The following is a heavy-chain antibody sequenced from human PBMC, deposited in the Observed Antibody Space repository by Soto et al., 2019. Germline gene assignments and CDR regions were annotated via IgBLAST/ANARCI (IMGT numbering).Heavy chain of an antibody. CDR2: INVGNGNT. D-gene: IGHD6-19*01. J-gene: IGHJ5*02. Sequence: GASVKVSCXASGYKFSSYAIHWVRQAPGQRLEWMGRINVGNGNTNYAQKFQGRVTITADKSTGTAYMELSSLRSEDTAVYYCAREAIAVLNWFDPWGQGTLVTVS. CDR1: GYKFSSYA. V-gene: IGHV1-3*01. CDR3: AREAIAVLNWFDP.